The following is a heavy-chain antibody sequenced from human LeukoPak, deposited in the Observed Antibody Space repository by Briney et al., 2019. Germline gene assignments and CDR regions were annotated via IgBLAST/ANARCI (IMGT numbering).Heavy chain of an antibody. CDR3: ARALGGESNY. D-gene: IGHD2-21*01. V-gene: IGHV3-48*03. J-gene: IGHJ4*02. CDR2: ISSSGSTI. CDR1: GFTFSSYE. Sequence: GGSLRRSCAASGFTFSSYESNWVRQAPGKGLEWVSYISSSGSTIYYADSVKGRFTISRDNAKNSLYLQMNSLRAEDTAVYYCARALGGESNYWGQGTLVTVSS.